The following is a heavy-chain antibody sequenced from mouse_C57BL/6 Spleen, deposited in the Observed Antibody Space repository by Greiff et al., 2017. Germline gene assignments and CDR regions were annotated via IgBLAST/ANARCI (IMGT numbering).Heavy chain of an antibody. Sequence: QVQLQQSGPELVKPGASVKISCKASGYAFSSSWLNWVKQRPGKGLEWIGRIYPGDGDTNYTGKFKGKATLTADKSSSTAYMQLSSLTSEDSAVYFCARLGANWDGGFAYWGQGTLVTVSA. CDR2: IYPGDGDT. CDR1: GYAFSSSW. CDR3: ARLGANWDGGFAY. D-gene: IGHD4-1*01. J-gene: IGHJ3*01. V-gene: IGHV1-82*01.